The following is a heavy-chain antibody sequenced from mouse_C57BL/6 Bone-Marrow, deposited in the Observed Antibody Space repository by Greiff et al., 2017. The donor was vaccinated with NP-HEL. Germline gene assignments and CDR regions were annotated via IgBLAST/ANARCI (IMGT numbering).Heavy chain of an antibody. D-gene: IGHD4-1*01. V-gene: IGHV1-69*01. CDR1: GYTFTSYW. CDR3: ARKGTGTFYWYFDV. Sequence: QVQLQQPGAELVMPGASVKLSCKASGYTFTSYWMHWVKQRPGQGLEWIGEIDPSDSYTNYNQKFKGKSTLTVDKTSSTAYMTLSSRTYEDSAVYYCARKGTGTFYWYFDVWGTGTTVTVSS. CDR2: IDPSDSYT. J-gene: IGHJ1*03.